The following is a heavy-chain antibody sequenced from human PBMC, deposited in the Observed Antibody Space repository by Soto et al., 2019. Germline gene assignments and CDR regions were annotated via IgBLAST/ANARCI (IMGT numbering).Heavy chain of an antibody. V-gene: IGHV1-18*01. D-gene: IGHD5-18*01. J-gene: IGHJ4*02. Sequence: GASVKVSCKASGYTFTSYGISWVRQAPGQGLEWTGWISAYNGNTNYAQKLQGRVTMTTDTSTSTAYMELSSLRSEDTAVYYCAREVQLWHYFDYWGQGTLVTVSS. CDR1: GYTFTSYG. CDR3: AREVQLWHYFDY. CDR2: ISAYNGNT.